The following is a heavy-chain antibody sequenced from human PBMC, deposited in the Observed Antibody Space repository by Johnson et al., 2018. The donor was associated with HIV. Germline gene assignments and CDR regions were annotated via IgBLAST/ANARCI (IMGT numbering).Heavy chain of an antibody. J-gene: IGHJ3*01. CDR3: AKDIRAVAERSGAFDF. V-gene: IGHV3-13*01. D-gene: IGHD6-19*01. CDR1: GFTFSSYD. Sequence: VQLVESGGGLIQPGGSLRLSCAASGFTFSSYDMFWVRQATGKGLEWVSAIGTAGDTYYPGSVTGRFTISRENAKNSLYLQINSLRAENTALYYCAKDIRAVAERSGAFDFWGQGTMVTVSS. CDR2: IGTAGDT.